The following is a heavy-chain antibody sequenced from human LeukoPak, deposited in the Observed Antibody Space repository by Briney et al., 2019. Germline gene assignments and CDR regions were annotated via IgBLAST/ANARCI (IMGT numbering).Heavy chain of an antibody. CDR1: GGTFSSYA. CDR2: ISAYSVNT. J-gene: IGHJ4*02. CDR3: ARDSLSLDY. V-gene: IGHV1-18*01. Sequence: ASVKVSCKASGGTFSSYAISWVRQAPGQGLEWMGWISAYSVNTNYAQKLQGRVTMTTDTSTSTTHMELRSLRSDDTAVYYCARDSLSLDYWGQGTLVTVSS. D-gene: IGHD2/OR15-2a*01.